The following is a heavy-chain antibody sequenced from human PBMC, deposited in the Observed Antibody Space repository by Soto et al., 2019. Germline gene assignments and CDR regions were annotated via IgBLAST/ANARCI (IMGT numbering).Heavy chain of an antibody. CDR3: ARDLTRQFDY. Sequence: ASVKVSCKASGGTFSSYAISWVRQAPGQGLEWMGGIIPIFGTANYAQKLQGRVTMTTDTSTSTAYMELRSLRSDDTAVYYCARDLTRQFDYWGQGTLVTVSS. CDR2: IIPIFGTA. V-gene: IGHV1-69*05. D-gene: IGHD6-6*01. CDR1: GGTFSSYA. J-gene: IGHJ4*02.